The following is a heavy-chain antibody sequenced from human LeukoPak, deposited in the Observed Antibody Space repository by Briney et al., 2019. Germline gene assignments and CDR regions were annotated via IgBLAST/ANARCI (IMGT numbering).Heavy chain of an antibody. J-gene: IGHJ4*02. CDR1: GYTLTGLS. CDR3: ARPIAVAGTEAEDY. V-gene: IGHV1-24*01. Sequence: RASVTVSCTVSGYTLTGLSMHWVRQAPGEGLEWMGGFDPEDGETIYAQKFQGRVTMTEDTSTDTAYMELSSLRSEDTAVYYCARPIAVAGTEAEDYWGQGTLVTVSS. CDR2: FDPEDGET. D-gene: IGHD6-19*01.